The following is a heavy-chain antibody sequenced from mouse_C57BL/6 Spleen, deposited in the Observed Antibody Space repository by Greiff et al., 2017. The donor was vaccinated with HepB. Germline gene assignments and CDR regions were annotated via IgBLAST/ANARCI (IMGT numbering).Heavy chain of an antibody. CDR3: VSGGPAWFAY. J-gene: IGHJ3*01. V-gene: IGHV10-1*01. CDR2: IRSKSNNYAT. D-gene: IGHD3-3*01. CDR1: GFSFNTYA. Sequence: DVQLVESGGGLVQPKGSLKLSCAASGFSFNTYAMNWVRQAPGKGLEWVARIRSKSNNYATYYADSVKDRFTISRDDSESMLCLQMNNLKTEDTAMYYCVSGGPAWFAYWGQGTLVTVSA.